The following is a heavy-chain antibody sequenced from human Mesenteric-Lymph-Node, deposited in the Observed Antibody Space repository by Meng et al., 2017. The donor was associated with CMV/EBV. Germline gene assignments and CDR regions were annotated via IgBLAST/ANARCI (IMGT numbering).Heavy chain of an antibody. CDR3: ARGAQLRYFDH. Sequence: LTCAVYVGSFSGYYWSWIRQPPGKGLEWIGEINHSGSTNYNPSLKSRVTISVDTSKNQFSLKLSSVTAADTAVYYCARGAQLRYFDHWGQGTLVTVSS. CDR1: VGSFSGYY. J-gene: IGHJ4*02. V-gene: IGHV4-34*01. CDR2: INHSGST. D-gene: IGHD3-9*01.